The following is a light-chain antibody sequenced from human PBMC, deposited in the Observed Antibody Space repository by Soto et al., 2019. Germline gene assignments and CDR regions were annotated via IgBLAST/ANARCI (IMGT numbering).Light chain of an antibody. Sequence: EIVLTQSPATLSLSPGERATLSCRASQSVTTYLAWYQQKPGQAPRLLIYDASSRATGIPARFSGSGSGTDFTLTISNLEPEDFAFYYCLQRSNWPPLLSFGVGTKVEIK. V-gene: IGKV3-11*01. CDR1: QSVTTY. CDR3: LQRSNWPPLLS. J-gene: IGKJ4*01. CDR2: DAS.